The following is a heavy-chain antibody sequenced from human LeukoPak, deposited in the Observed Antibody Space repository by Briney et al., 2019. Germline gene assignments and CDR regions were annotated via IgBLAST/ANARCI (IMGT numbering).Heavy chain of an antibody. J-gene: IGHJ4*02. CDR3: ARDPYYYDSSGFHWFDY. V-gene: IGHV4-39*07. CDR1: GGSISSSSYY. D-gene: IGHD3-22*01. CDR2: IYYSGST. Sequence: SETLSLTCTVSGGSISSSSYYWGWIRQPPGKGLEWIGSIYYSGSTYYNPSLKSRVTISVDTSKNQFSLKLSSVTAADTAVYYCARDPYYYDSSGFHWFDYWGQGTLVTVSS.